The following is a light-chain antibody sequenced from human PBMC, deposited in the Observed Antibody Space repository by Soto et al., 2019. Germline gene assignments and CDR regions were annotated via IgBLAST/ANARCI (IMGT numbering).Light chain of an antibody. CDR2: EVT. V-gene: IGLV2-14*01. J-gene: IGLJ1*01. Sequence: QSALTQPASVSGSPGQSITISCTGTSSDIGSYTYVSWYQQHPGKAPKLMIYEVTSRPSGVSNRFSGSKSGNTASLTISGLQAEDEAHYYCNSYTVRNTFVFGTGTRSPS. CDR3: NSYTVRNTFV. CDR1: SSDIGSYTY.